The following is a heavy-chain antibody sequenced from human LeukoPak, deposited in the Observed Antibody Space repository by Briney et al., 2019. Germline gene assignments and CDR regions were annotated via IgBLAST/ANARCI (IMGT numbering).Heavy chain of an antibody. CDR1: GDSISSNSYY. J-gene: IGHJ4*02. CDR3: ARDYYDTSGYSFYY. V-gene: IGHV4-39*02. D-gene: IGHD3-22*01. Sequence: SETLSLTCTVSGDSISSNSYYWGWIRQPPGKGLEWIGSIFHSGTTYYNPSLKSRVTISVDTSKNQFSLKVRSVTAADTAVYYCARDYYDTSGYSFYYWGQGALVTVSS. CDR2: IFHSGTT.